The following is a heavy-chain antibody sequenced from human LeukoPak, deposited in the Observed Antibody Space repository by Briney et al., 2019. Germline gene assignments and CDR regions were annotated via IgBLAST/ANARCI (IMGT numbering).Heavy chain of an antibody. CDR2: SGST. J-gene: IGHJ4*02. D-gene: IGHD3-3*01. V-gene: IGHV4-59*08. Sequence: SETLSLTCTVSGGSLSSYYWSWIRQPPGKGLEWIGYSGSTNYNPSLKSRVTISVDTSKNQLSLKLSSVAAAATAVYYCARHDTWRKRGRIDYWGQGTLVTVSS. CDR3: ARHDTWRKRGRIDY. CDR1: GGSLSSYY.